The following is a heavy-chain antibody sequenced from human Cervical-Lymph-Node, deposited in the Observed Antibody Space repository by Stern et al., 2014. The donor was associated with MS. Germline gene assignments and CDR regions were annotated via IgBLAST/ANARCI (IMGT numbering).Heavy chain of an antibody. CDR3: GRGNISFDP. Sequence: QVQLGQSGTEVRKPGASVKVSCQASGYTFTGFYIHWVRQAPGQGLEWMGRINPSTGDTIYAQKFQGRVTMTKDTSITTAYMELNSLTSDDTAVYYCGRGNISFDPWGQGTLITVSS. J-gene: IGHJ5*02. V-gene: IGHV1-2*06. CDR2: INPSTGDT. CDR1: GYTFTGFY. D-gene: IGHD2/OR15-2a*01.